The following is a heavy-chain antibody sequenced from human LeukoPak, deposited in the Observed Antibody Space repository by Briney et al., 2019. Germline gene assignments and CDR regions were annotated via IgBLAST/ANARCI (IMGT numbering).Heavy chain of an antibody. D-gene: IGHD6-6*01. CDR1: GYTFTSYG. CDR3: ARVGFECSSSSWLDY. Sequence: ASVKVSCKASGYTFTSYGISWVRQAPGQGLEWMGWISAYNGNTNYAQKLQGRVTMTTDTSTSTAYMELRSLRSDDTAVYYCARVGFECSSSSWLDYWGQGTLVTVSS. V-gene: IGHV1-18*01. CDR2: ISAYNGNT. J-gene: IGHJ4*02.